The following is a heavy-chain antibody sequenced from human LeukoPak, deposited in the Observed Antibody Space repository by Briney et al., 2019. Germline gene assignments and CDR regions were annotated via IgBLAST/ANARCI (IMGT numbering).Heavy chain of an antibody. V-gene: IGHV4-39*02. Sequence: PSETLSLTCSVSVGSFCSSNYYWAWIRQPPGKGLEWIGTIYYSGSTFYNPSLKSRVTVSLDTSQNHFFLKLSSVTAADTAVYDCARIANVDMAIVNFDYWGQGTLVTVSS. CDR3: ARIANVDMAIVNFDY. CDR1: VGSFCSSNYY. J-gene: IGHJ4*02. CDR2: IYYSGST. D-gene: IGHD5-12*01.